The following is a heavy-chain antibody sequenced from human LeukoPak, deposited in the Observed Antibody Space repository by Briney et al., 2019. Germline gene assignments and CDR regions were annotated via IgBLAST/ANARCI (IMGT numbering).Heavy chain of an antibody. CDR2: IRPGDSDI. CDR1: GYSFSTYW. Sequence: GESLKISCKGSGYSFSTYWIGWVRQMPRKGLEWMGIIRPGDSDIRYSPSFQGQVTISADKSISTAYLQRSSLKASDTAMYYCARNSENTNGWYGEFDPWGQGTLVTVSS. D-gene: IGHD6-19*01. J-gene: IGHJ5*02. V-gene: IGHV5-51*01. CDR3: ARNSENTNGWYGEFDP.